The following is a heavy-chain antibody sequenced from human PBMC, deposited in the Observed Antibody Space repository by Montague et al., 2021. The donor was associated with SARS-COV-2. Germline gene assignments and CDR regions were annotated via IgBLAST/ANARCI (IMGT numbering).Heavy chain of an antibody. CDR3: ARDRGLGVAENFDC. D-gene: IGHD3-10*01. J-gene: IGHJ4*02. V-gene: IGHV4-59*12. CDR1: GGPISSYY. Sequence: SETLSLTCTVSGGPISSYYWSWIRQPPGKGLEWIGYIYYSGSTNYNPSLKSRVTISADTSKNQFSLKLNSVTAADTAVYYCARDRGLGVAENFDCWGQGTLVTVSS. CDR2: IYYSGST.